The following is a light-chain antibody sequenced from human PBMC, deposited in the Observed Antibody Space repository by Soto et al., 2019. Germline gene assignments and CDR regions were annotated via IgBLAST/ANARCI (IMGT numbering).Light chain of an antibody. J-gene: IGKJ2*01. Sequence: EIVLTQSPGTLSLSPGERATLSCRASQSISSYFAWYQQKPGQAPRLLIYGASSRATGIPDRLSGSGSGTDFSLAITRLEPADFAVYYCQQSGSSSGTFGQGTKLEI. V-gene: IGKV3-20*01. CDR3: QQSGSSSGT. CDR2: GAS. CDR1: QSISSY.